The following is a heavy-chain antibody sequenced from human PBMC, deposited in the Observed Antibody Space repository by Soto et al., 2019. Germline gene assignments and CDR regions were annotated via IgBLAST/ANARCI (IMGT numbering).Heavy chain of an antibody. V-gene: IGHV3-23*01. Sequence: QPVGSLRLSCAASGFTFSSSAMSWVRQAPGKGLEWVSAISFSSSSSHYADPVKGRFTISRDNSKSTLYLQMNSLRAEDTAVYYCAKEISWDYYFDYWGQGALVTVSS. CDR2: ISFSSSSS. J-gene: IGHJ4*02. CDR1: GFTFSSSA. CDR3: AKEISWDYYFDY. D-gene: IGHD1-26*01.